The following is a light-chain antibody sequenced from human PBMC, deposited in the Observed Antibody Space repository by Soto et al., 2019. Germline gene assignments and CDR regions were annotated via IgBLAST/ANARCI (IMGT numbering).Light chain of an antibody. CDR3: QQYSNWPPIT. Sequence: EIVMTQSPATLSLSPGGRATLSCRASQSVSSSFLAWYQQRPGQAPRLLIYAASNTAPGIPDRFSGSGSGTEFTLTISSLQSEDFAVYYCQQYSNWPPITFGQGTRLEIK. CDR2: AAS. J-gene: IGKJ5*01. CDR1: QSVSSS. V-gene: IGKV3D-15*01.